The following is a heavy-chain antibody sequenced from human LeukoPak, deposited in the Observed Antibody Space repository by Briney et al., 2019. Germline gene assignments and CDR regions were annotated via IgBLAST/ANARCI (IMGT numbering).Heavy chain of an antibody. CDR1: GFTFSSYA. J-gene: IGHJ6*03. CDR3: GRVQVAKDNSMDF. D-gene: IGHD1-1*01. CDR2: ISYDGSNK. V-gene: IGHV3-30*01. Sequence: GGSLRLSCAASGFTFSSYAMHWVRQAPGKGLEWVAVISYDGSNKYYADSVKGRFTISRDNSKNTLYLQMNSLRAEDTAVYYCGRVQVAKDNSMDFGGKGTRVT.